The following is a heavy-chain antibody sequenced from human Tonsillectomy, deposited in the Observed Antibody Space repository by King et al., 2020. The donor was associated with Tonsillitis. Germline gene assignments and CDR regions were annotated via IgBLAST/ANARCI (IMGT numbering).Heavy chain of an antibody. CDR1: GFTFNHDG. CDR2: ISHDGTNK. CDR3: ANLPVDSFDI. J-gene: IGHJ3*02. Sequence: VQLVESGGGVVQPGRSLRLSCAASGFTFNHDGMHWVRQAPGKGLECVATISHDGTNKYYADSVKGRFTISRDNSKNTLYLQMSGLRAEDTAVYYCANLPVDSFDIWGQGTTVTVSS. V-gene: IGHV3-33*05.